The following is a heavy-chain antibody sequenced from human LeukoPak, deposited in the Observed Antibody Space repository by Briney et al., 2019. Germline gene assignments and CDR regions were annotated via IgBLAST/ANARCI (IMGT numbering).Heavy chain of an antibody. D-gene: IGHD6-6*01. J-gene: IGHJ4*02. Sequence: GGSLRPSCAASGFTFSSYGMHWVRQAPGKGLEWVAVISYDGSNKYYADSVKGRFTISRDNSKNTLYLQMNSLRVEDTAVYYCASGGGLGSSSDYWGQGTLVTVSS. V-gene: IGHV3-30*03. CDR1: GFTFSSYG. CDR2: ISYDGSNK. CDR3: ASGGGLGSSSDY.